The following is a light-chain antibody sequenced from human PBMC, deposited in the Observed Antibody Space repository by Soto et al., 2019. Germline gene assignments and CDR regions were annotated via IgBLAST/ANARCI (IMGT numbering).Light chain of an antibody. CDR2: DVS. V-gene: IGKV3-11*01. J-gene: IGKJ1*01. CDR3: QHRSGWPPWT. CDR1: QSVSTY. Sequence: EIVLTQSPATLSLSPGERATLSCRASQSVSTYLAWYQQKPGQAPRLLIYDVSDRATGIPARFSGSGSGTNCTISISGLEPEDVAVYYCQHRSGWPPWTFGQGTKVQI.